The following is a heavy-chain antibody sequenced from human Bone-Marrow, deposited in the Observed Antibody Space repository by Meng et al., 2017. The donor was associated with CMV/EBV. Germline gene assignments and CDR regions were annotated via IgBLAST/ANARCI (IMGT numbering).Heavy chain of an antibody. V-gene: IGHV4-34*10. CDR1: GGSFSNYY. CDR2: MHHSGKT. CDR3: ARDMGVGASNAFDI. Sequence: SETLSLTCAVSGGSFSNYYWTWLRQSPGKGLEWLGEMHHSGKTNSNPSVRSRLTMSLDTSKRQVSLQLSSVTAADTAVYYCARDMGVGASNAFDIWGQGTMVTVSS. J-gene: IGHJ3*02. D-gene: IGHD1-26*01.